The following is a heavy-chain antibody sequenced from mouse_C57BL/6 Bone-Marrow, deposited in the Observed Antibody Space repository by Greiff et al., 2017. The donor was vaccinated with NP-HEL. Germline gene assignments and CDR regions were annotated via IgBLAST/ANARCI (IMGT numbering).Heavy chain of an antibody. CDR1: GYTFTSYW. D-gene: IGHD1-1*01. V-gene: IGHV1-50*01. CDR2: IDPSDSYT. Sequence: QVQLQQPGAELVKPGASVKLSCKASGYTFTSYWMQWVKQRPGQGLEWIGEIDPSDSYTNYNQKFKGKATLTVDKSSRTAYMQLSSLTSEDSAVYYCADGYYFDYWGQGTTLTVSS. CDR3: ADGYYFDY. J-gene: IGHJ2*01.